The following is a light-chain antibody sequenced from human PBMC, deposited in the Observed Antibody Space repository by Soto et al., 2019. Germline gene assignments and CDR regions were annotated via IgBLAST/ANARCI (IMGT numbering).Light chain of an antibody. Sequence: QSALTQPASVSGSPGQSITISCTGTSSDVGGYNYVSWYQEHPGKAPKLMIYEVTSRPSGVSDRFSGSKSGNTASLTISGIQAEDEADYYCSSYTGSSTLVFGGGTKLTVL. J-gene: IGLJ2*01. CDR2: EVT. V-gene: IGLV2-14*01. CDR3: SSYTGSSTLV. CDR1: SSDVGGYNY.